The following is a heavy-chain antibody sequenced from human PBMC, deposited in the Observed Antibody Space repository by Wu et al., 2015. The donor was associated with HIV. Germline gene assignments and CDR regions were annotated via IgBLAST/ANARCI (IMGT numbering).Heavy chain of an antibody. D-gene: IGHD3-22*01. V-gene: IGHV1-69*05. CDR2: IIPIFGTA. J-gene: IGHJ4*02. CDR3: ARTYYYDSSGYPGYYFDY. CDR1: GGTFSSYA. Sequence: QVQLVQSGAEVKKPGSSVKVSCKASGGTFSSYAISWVRQAPGQGLEWMGGIIPIFGTANYAQKFQGRVTITTDESTSTAYMELSSLRSEDTAVYYCARTYYYDSSGYPGYYFDYWGQGTLGHRLL.